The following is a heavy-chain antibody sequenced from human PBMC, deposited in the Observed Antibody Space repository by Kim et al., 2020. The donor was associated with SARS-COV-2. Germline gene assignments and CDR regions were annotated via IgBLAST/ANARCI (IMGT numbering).Heavy chain of an antibody. V-gene: IGHV3-7*01. Sequence: YLDSVEGRFIMSRDNARNALYLQMNSLTVEDTAVYYCTRANNFARDYWGQGTLVAVSS. CDR3: TRANNFARDY. J-gene: IGHJ4*02.